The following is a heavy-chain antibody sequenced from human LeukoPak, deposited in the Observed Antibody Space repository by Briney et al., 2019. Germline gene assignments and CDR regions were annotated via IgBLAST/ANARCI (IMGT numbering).Heavy chain of an antibody. CDR3: ARGLWFGESHYYYYYMDV. J-gene: IGHJ6*03. D-gene: IGHD3-10*01. CDR2: IYYSGST. Sequence: SETLSLTCTVSGGSISSSSYYWSWIRQPPGKGLEWIGYIYYSGSTNYNPSLKSRVTISVDTSKNQFSLKLSSVTAADTAVYYCARGLWFGESHYYYYYMDVWGKGTTVTISS. V-gene: IGHV4-61*01. CDR1: GGSISSSSYY.